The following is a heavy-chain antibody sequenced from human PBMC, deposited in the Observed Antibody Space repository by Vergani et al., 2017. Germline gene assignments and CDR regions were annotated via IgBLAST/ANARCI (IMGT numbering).Heavy chain of an antibody. V-gene: IGHV3-21*01. CDR1: GFTFSSYS. J-gene: IGHJ4*02. CDR2: ISSSSSYI. Sequence: EVQLVESGGGLVKPGGSLRLSCAASGFTFSSYSMNWVRQAPGKGLEWVSSISSSSSYIYYADSVKGRFTISRDNAKNSLYLQMNSLRAEETAVYYCARDVNGELGYWGQGTLVTVSS. CDR3: ARDVNGELGY. D-gene: IGHD1-26*01.